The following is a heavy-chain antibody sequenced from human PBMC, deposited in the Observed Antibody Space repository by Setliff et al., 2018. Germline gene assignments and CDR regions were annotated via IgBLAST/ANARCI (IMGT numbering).Heavy chain of an antibody. J-gene: IGHJ5*02. Sequence: PSETLSLTCTVSGGSISSGGYYWSWIRQHPGKGLEWIGYIYYSGSTYYNPSLKSRVTISVDTSKNQFSLKLSSVTAADTAVYYCARSYHLVLTNWFDAWGQGIRVTVSS. CDR3: ARSYHLVLTNWFDA. CDR1: GGSISSGGYY. D-gene: IGHD1-26*01. V-gene: IGHV4-31*03. CDR2: IYYSGST.